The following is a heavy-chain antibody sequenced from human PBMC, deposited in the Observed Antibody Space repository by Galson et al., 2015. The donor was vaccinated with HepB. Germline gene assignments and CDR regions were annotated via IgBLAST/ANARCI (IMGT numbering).Heavy chain of an antibody. V-gene: IGHV2-70*20. J-gene: IGHJ4*02. CDR2: IDWDDDK. CDR1: GFSLTTTGMC. CDR3: ARIRDSGTYFDY. D-gene: IGHD1-26*01. Sequence: PALVKPTQTLTLTCTFSGFSLTTTGMCVSWVRQPPGKALEWLALIDWDDDKYYSTSLKTRLTISKDTSKNQVVLTMANVDPVDTATYYCARIRDSGTYFDYWGQGTLVTVSS.